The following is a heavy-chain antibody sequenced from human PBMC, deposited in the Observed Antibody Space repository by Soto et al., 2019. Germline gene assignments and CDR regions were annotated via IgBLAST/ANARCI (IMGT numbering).Heavy chain of an antibody. V-gene: IGHV5-51*01. CDR2: IYPGDSDT. CDR1: GYSFTSYW. CDR3: ARRYDYIWGSYHQPDKYYTDV. D-gene: IGHD3-16*02. Sequence: GESLKISCKGSGYSFTSYWIGWVRQMPGKGLKWMGIIYPGDSDTRYSPSFQGQVNISADKSISTAYLQWSSLKASDTAMYYCARRYDYIWGSYHQPDKYYTDVRGKGTTVTVSS. J-gene: IGHJ6*03.